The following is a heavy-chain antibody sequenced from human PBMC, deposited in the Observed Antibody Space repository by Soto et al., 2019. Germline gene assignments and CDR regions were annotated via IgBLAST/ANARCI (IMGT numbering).Heavy chain of an antibody. Sequence: QVQLVESGGGVVQPGRSLRLSCAASGFTFSSYAMHWVRQAPGKGLEWVAVISYDGSNKYYADSVKGRFTISRDNSKNTLYLQMNSLRAEDTAVYYCARDDSHRIAVAGTYYYYYGMDVWGQGTTVTVSS. V-gene: IGHV3-30-3*01. CDR1: GFTFSSYA. D-gene: IGHD6-19*01. J-gene: IGHJ6*02. CDR2: ISYDGSNK. CDR3: ARDDSHRIAVAGTYYYYYGMDV.